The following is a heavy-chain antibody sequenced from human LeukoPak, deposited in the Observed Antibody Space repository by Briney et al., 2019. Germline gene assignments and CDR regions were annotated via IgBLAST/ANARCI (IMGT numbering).Heavy chain of an antibody. Sequence: ASVNVSCKASGCTFTSYAISWVRQPPAPGLGWMGGIIPIFGTANYAQKFQGRVTITTDESTSTAYMELSSLRSEDTAVYYCARRYSSSWAFDYWGQGTLVTVSS. D-gene: IGHD6-13*01. CDR3: ARRYSSSWAFDY. CDR2: IIPIFGTA. V-gene: IGHV1-69*05. CDR1: GCTFTSYA. J-gene: IGHJ4*02.